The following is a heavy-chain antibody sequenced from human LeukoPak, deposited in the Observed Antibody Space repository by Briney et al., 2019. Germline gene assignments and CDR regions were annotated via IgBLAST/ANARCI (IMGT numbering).Heavy chain of an antibody. J-gene: IGHJ4*02. V-gene: IGHV4-38-2*01. D-gene: IGHD3-3*01. CDR3: AGVGYDFWSGYYFDY. CDR1: GYSISSGYY. Sequence: KTSETLSLTCAVCGYSISSGYYWGWIRQPPGKGLEWIGSIYHSGSTYYNPSLKSRVTISVDTSKNQFSLKLSSVTAADTAVYYCAGVGYDFWSGYYFDYWGQGTLVTVSS. CDR2: IYHSGST.